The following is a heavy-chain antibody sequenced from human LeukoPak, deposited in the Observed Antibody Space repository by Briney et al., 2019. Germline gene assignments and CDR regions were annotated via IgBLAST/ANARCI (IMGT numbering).Heavy chain of an antibody. CDR1: GTSIGSRSYY. D-gene: IGHD3-3*01. Sequence: SETLSLTCTVSGTSIGSRSYYWGWIRQPPGKGLEWIGSLYYSGSTYYNPSLKSRVTISVDTSKNQFSLKLSSVTAADTAVYYCARAAAFYDFWSGYPLPYFDYWGQGTLVTVSS. J-gene: IGHJ4*02. V-gene: IGHV4-39*07. CDR2: LYYSGST. CDR3: ARAAAFYDFWSGYPLPYFDY.